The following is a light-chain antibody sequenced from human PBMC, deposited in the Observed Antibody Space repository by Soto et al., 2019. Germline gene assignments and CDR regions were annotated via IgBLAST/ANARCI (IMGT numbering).Light chain of an antibody. V-gene: IGKV3-20*01. CDR2: GAS. CDR3: QQYCSSPYT. J-gene: IGKJ2*01. CDR1: QSVSSSY. Sequence: EIVLTQSPGTLSLSPGERATLSCRASQSVSSSYLAWYQQKPGQAPRLLIYGASSRATGIPDRFSGSGSGTDFTLTISRMEPADVAVYYCQQYCSSPYTFGQGTKLEIK.